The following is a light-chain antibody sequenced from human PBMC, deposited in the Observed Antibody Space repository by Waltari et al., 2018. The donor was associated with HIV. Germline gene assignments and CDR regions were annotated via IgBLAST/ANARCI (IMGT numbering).Light chain of an antibody. J-gene: IGLJ3*02. CDR1: NLGEQF. Sequence: SYDLTQPPSLSVSPGQTANITCSRDNLGEQFTSWYHQKPGQSPVLVIYQDTKRPSVVPERFSGANSGITATLTISGTQSMDEADYYCQTWDSSSVVFGGGTKLTVL. CDR3: QTWDSSSVV. V-gene: IGLV3-1*01. CDR2: QDT.